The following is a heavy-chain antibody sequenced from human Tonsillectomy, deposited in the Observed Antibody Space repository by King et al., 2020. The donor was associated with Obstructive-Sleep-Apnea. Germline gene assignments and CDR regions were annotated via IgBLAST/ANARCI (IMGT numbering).Heavy chain of an antibody. D-gene: IGHD5-24*01. CDR3: ASLIRDGYNYPAFDY. CDR1: GGSISSSSYY. Sequence: VQLQESGPGLVKPSETLSLTCTVSGGSISSSSYYWGWIRQPPWKGLEWIGSIYYSVSTYYYPSLKSRVTGSVDTSKNQFFLKLISVTAADTAVYYCASLIRDGYNYPAFDYWGQGTLVTVSS. V-gene: IGHV4-39*07. CDR2: IYYSVST. J-gene: IGHJ4*02.